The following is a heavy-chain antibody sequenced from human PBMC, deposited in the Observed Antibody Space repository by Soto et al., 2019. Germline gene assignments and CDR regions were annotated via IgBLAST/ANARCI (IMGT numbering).Heavy chain of an antibody. J-gene: IGHJ4*02. Sequence: GGSLRLSCTVSGFAFNNYGINWVRRAPGKGLEWVSSISKSDYTYYSDSVKGRSAISRDNAKSSVSLQMYTLRVEDTAVYYCAREDSIIIPAVSDFWGQGTLVTSPQ. CDR3: AREDSIIIPAVSDF. CDR1: GFAFNNYG. CDR2: ISKSDYT. V-gene: IGHV3-21*01. D-gene: IGHD2-2*01.